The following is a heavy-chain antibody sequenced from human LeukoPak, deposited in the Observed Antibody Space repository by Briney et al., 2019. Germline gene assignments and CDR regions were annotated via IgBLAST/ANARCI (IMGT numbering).Heavy chain of an antibody. CDR2: ISGSGGST. CDR3: AKGGEIAAAGTGDY. J-gene: IGHJ4*02. CDR1: GFTFGSYA. V-gene: IGHV3-23*01. Sequence: PGGSLRLSCAASGFTFGSYAMSWVRQAPGKGLEWVSAISGSGGSTYYADSVKGRFTISRDNSKNTLYLQMNSLRAEDTAVYYCAKGGEIAAAGTGDYWGQGTLVTVSS. D-gene: IGHD6-13*01.